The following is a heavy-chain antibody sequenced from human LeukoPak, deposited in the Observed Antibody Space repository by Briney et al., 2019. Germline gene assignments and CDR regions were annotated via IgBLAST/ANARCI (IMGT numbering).Heavy chain of an antibody. J-gene: IGHJ4*02. Sequence: GGSLRLSCAASGFTFASYAMTWVRQAPGKGLEWVSAVSGSGGSTYSADSVKGRFTISRDNSKNTLYLQINSLRAEDAAVYYCARDGTAMVITNGYFDYWGQGTLVTVSS. CDR3: ARDGTAMVITNGYFDY. V-gene: IGHV3-23*01. CDR2: VSGSGGST. D-gene: IGHD5-18*01. CDR1: GFTFASYA.